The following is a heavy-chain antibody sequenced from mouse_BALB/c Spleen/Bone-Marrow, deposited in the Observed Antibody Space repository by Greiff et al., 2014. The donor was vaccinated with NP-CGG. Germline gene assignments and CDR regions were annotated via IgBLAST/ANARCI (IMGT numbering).Heavy chain of an antibody. CDR3: ASLTGTFDY. V-gene: IGHV14-3*02. CDR2: IDPANERT. CDR1: GFNIKDTY. Sequence: VQLQQSGAELVKPGASVKLSCTASGFNIKDTYIHWVKQRPEQGLEWIRRIDPANERTKYDPNFQGKATITADTSSNTAYLQLSSLTSEGTAVYYCASLTGTFDYWGQGSTLTVSS. D-gene: IGHD4-1*01. J-gene: IGHJ2*01.